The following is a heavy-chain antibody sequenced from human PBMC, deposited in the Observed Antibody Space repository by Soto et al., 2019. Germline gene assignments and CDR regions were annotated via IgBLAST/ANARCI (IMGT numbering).Heavy chain of an antibody. J-gene: IGHJ4*02. CDR3: VRDPDGHIDFDY. CDR2: ISAYNGDT. CDR1: GYTFTSYG. V-gene: IGHV1-18*01. Sequence: ASVKVSCKASGYTFTSYGISWVRQAPGQGLEWMSWISAYNGDTNYARKVQGRVTMTTDTSTSTAFMELRSLRFDDTAVYYCVRDPDGHIDFDYWGQGTLVTVSS.